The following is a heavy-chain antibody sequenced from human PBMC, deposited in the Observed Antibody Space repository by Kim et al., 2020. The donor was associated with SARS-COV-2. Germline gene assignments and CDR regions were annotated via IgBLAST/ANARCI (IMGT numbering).Heavy chain of an antibody. J-gene: IGHJ5*02. Sequence: AQNFKGRVTMTRDTSTSTVYMELSSLRSEDTAVYYCAGVREEEVSTGWFAPWGQGTLVTVSS. V-gene: IGHV1-46*01. CDR3: AGVREEEVSTGWFAP. D-gene: IGHD4-4*01.